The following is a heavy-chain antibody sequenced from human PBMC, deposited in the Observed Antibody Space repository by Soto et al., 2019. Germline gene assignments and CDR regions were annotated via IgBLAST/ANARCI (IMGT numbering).Heavy chain of an antibody. CDR3: ARAPNDYGEWYYYYGMDV. Sequence: GGSLRLSCAASGFTFSNYGMHWVRQAPGKGPEWVAVISYDGSNKYYADSVKGRFTISRDNSKNTVYLQMNSLRAEDTAVYYCARAPNDYGEWYYYYGMDVWGQGTTVTVSS. CDR1: GFTFSNYG. J-gene: IGHJ6*02. V-gene: IGHV3-30*03. CDR2: ISYDGSNK. D-gene: IGHD4-17*01.